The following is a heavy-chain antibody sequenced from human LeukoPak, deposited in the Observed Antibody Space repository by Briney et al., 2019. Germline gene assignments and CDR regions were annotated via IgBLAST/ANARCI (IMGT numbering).Heavy chain of an antibody. D-gene: IGHD1-1*01. CDR2: VRDGDGST. J-gene: IGHJ3*01. Sequence: GGSLRLSCAASGLTFSSHWMHWVRQAPGKGLVWVSVVRDGDGSTAYTDSVKGRFTVSRDNSRNTGYLQMDSLRVEDTAVYYCVKDSWRERHAFDVWGQGTMVAVSS. V-gene: IGHV3-23*01. CDR3: VKDSWRERHAFDV. CDR1: GLTFSSHW.